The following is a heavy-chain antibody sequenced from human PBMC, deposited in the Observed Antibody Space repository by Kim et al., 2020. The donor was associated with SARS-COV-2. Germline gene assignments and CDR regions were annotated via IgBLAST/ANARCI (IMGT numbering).Heavy chain of an antibody. CDR2: INPNSGGT. J-gene: IGHJ6*02. V-gene: IGHV1-2*02. CDR1: GYTFTGYY. CDR3: ARIVVPAASYYYYYGMDV. D-gene: IGHD2-2*01. Sequence: ASVKVSCKASGYTFTGYYMHWVRQAPGQGLEWMGWINPNSGGTNYAQKFQGRVTMTRDTSISTAYMELSRLRSDDTAVYYCARIVVPAASYYYYYGMDVWGQGTTVTVSS.